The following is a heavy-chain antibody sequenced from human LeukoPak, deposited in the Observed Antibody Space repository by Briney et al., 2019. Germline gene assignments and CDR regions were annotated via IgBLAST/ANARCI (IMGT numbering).Heavy chain of an antibody. V-gene: IGHV3-30*18. CDR3: ANSIDFDYGDYYFDY. CDR2: ISYDGFNK. J-gene: IGHJ4*02. D-gene: IGHD4-17*01. Sequence: SGGSLRLSCAASGFTFSSYEMNWVRQAPGKGLEWVAVISYDGFNKYYADSVKGRFTISRDNSKNTLYLQMNSLRAEDTAVYYCANSIDFDYGDYYFDYWGQGALVTISS. CDR1: GFTFSSYE.